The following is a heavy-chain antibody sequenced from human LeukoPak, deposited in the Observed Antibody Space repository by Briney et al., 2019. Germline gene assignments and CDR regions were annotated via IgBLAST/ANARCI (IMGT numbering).Heavy chain of an antibody. V-gene: IGHV3-23*01. D-gene: IGHD3-22*01. CDR1: GFTFSSYG. CDR2: ISGSGGST. J-gene: IGHJ4*02. Sequence: AGSLRLSCAASGFTFSSYGMSWVRQAPGKGLEWVSAISGSGGSTYYADSVKGRFTISRDNSKNTLYLQMNSLRAEDTAVYYCAKDSNPNYYDSSGYYYYFDYWGQGTLVTVSS. CDR3: AKDSNPNYYDSSGYYYYFDY.